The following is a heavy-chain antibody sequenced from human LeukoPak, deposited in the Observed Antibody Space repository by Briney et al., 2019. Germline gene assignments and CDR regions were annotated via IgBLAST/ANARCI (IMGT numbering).Heavy chain of an antibody. Sequence: ASVKVSCKASGYTFTSYGISWVRQAPGQGLEWMGWISAYNGNTNYAQKLQGRVTMTTDTSTSTAYMELSRLRSDDTAVYYCAREIAVAGTFDYWGQGTLVTVSS. CDR2: ISAYNGNT. D-gene: IGHD6-19*01. V-gene: IGHV1-18*01. J-gene: IGHJ4*02. CDR3: AREIAVAGTFDY. CDR1: GYTFTSYG.